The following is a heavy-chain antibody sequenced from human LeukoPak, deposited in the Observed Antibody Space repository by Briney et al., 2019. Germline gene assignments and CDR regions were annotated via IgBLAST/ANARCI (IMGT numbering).Heavy chain of an antibody. CDR2: IYSGGST. CDR3: ARDLYSSGWTDY. CDR1: GFTVSSNY. V-gene: IGHV3-53*01. J-gene: IGHJ4*02. D-gene: IGHD6-19*01. Sequence: GGSLRLSCAASGFTVSSNYMSWVRQAPGKGLEWVSVIYSGGSTYYADSVKGRFTVSRDNSKNTLYLQMNSLRAEDTAVYYRARDLYSSGWTDYWGQGTLVTVSS.